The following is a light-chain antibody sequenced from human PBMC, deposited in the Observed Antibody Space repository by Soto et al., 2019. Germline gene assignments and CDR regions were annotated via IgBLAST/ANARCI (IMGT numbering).Light chain of an antibody. Sequence: EIVMTQSPATLSVSPGERATLSCRASQSDSNNLAWYQQKPGQAPRLLIYDASTRATGIPAKFSGSGSGIEFTLTISSLQSEDFAVYYCQQYNTWPPWTFGQGTKVDIK. J-gene: IGKJ1*01. CDR3: QQYNTWPPWT. CDR2: DAS. V-gene: IGKV3-15*01. CDR1: QSDSNN.